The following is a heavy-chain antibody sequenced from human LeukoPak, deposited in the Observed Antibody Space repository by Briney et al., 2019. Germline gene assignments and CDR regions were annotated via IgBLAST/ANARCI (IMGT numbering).Heavy chain of an antibody. CDR1: GFSLSGYW. J-gene: IGHJ5*02. Sequence: GGSLRLSCVASGFSLSGYWMYWVRQAPGKGLMYISRNNGDGSTTNYADVVKGRFTMSRDNVKNTLYPQMNSLRVEDTAVYYCARDPRNVGLAPWGQGTLVTVSS. V-gene: IGHV3-74*01. CDR2: NNGDGSTT. CDR3: ARDPRNVGLAP. D-gene: IGHD2-15*01.